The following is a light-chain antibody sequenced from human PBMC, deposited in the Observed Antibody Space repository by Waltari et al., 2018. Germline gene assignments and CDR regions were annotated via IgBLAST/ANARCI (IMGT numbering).Light chain of an antibody. J-gene: IGLJ3*02. CDR1: SDINVGDFN. CDR3: MFWPSNVWV. CDR2: YKSDSEK. Sequence: QPVLTQPPSSSASPGESARLTCTLPSDINVGDFNIYWYQQKPGSPPRFLLYYKSDSEKAQGSGVPSRFSGSKEASANAGILLMAGLQSEDEADYYCMFWPSNVWVFGGGTKLTVL. V-gene: IGLV5-37*01.